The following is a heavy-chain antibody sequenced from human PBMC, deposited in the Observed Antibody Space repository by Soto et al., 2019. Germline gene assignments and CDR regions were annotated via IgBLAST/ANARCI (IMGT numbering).Heavy chain of an antibody. CDR2: IYRSAYT. Sequence: SETLSLTCAVSGDSVSSGDYSWSWIRQPPGEGLELIGYIYRSAYTYYNPSLKSRVIISVDRSKNQFSLRLTSVTAADTAMYYCARGNGDYGNYYFDSWGQGILVTVSS. CDR1: GDSVSSGDYS. D-gene: IGHD4-17*01. J-gene: IGHJ4*02. CDR3: ARGNGDYGNYYFDS. V-gene: IGHV4-30-2*01.